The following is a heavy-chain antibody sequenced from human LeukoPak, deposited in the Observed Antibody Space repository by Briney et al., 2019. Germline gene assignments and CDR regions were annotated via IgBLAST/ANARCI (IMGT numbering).Heavy chain of an antibody. CDR3: ARDREDTMVRGVLITVYGLDV. Sequence: PGRSLKLSCAASGFTFSSYAMHWVRQAPGKGLEWVTFISYDGSNKYYADSVKGRFTISRDNSKNTLFLQMNSLRAEDTAVYYCARDREDTMVRGVLITVYGLDVWGQGTTVTVSS. J-gene: IGHJ6*02. D-gene: IGHD3-10*01. CDR1: GFTFSSYA. V-gene: IGHV3-30-3*01. CDR2: ISYDGSNK.